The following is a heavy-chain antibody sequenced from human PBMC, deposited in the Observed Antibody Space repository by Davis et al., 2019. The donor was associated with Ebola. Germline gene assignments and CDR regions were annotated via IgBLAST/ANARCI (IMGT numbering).Heavy chain of an antibody. J-gene: IGHJ6*02. CDR1: GFTFSSYA. CDR3: ARSHHARGSSRYYHGMDV. Sequence: GESLKISCAASGFTFSSYAMSWVRQAPGKGLEWVSAISGSGGSTYYADSVKGRFTISRDNSKNTLYLQMNSLRAEDTAAYYCARSHHARGSSRYYHGMDVWGQGTTVTVSS. D-gene: IGHD6-13*01. CDR2: ISGSGGST. V-gene: IGHV3-23*01.